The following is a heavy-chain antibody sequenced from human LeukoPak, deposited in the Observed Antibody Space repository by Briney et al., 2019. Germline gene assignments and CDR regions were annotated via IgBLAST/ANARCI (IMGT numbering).Heavy chain of an antibody. J-gene: IGHJ5*02. V-gene: IGHV1-18*04. CDR2: ISAYNGNT. CDR3: AKDLPLIVVVPAATKRNWFDP. CDR1: GYTFTSYG. Sequence: ASVKVSCKASGYTFTSYGISWVRQAPGQGLEWMGWISAYNGNTNYAQKLQGRVTMTTDTSTSTAYMELRSLRSDDTAVYYCAKDLPLIVVVPAATKRNWFDPWGQGTLVTVSS. D-gene: IGHD2-2*01.